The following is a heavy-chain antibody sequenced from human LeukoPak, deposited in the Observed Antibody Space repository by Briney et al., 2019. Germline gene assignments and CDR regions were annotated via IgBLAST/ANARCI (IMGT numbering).Heavy chain of an antibody. CDR1: GGTFSSYA. CDR3: ARGRCSTSCHKDYYYMDV. V-gene: IGHV1-69*13. J-gene: IGHJ6*03. D-gene: IGHD2-2*02. Sequence: GASVNVSCKASGGTFSSYAISWVRQAAGQGLEWMGGIIPIFGTANYAQKFQGRVTITADESTSTAYIELSSLRSEDTAVYYCARGRCSTSCHKDYYYMDVWGKGTTVTVSS. CDR2: IIPIFGTA.